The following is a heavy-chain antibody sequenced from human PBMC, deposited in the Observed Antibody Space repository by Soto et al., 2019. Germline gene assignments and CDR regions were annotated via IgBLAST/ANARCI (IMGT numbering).Heavy chain of an antibody. CDR3: ARFLWSTTSLYYFDY. D-gene: IGHD2-2*01. CDR1: GFSLSASGVG. V-gene: IGHV2-5*02. Sequence: QITLKESGPTLVKPTQTLTLTCTFSGFSLSASGVGVGWIRQPPGKAREWLALIYWDDEKRYSPSLKSRLTITKDTSKNQVVLTMTNMDPVDTATFSCARFLWSTTSLYYFDYWGQGTLVTVSS. CDR2: IYWDDEK. J-gene: IGHJ4*02.